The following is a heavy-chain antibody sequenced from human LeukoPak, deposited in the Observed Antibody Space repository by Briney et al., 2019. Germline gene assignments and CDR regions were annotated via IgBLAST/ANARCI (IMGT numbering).Heavy chain of an antibody. CDR2: IWYDGSIQ. CDR3: ARAGHCSGGSCYGSDY. D-gene: IGHD2-15*01. CDR1: GFTFSSYG. J-gene: IGHJ4*02. Sequence: GGSLRLSCAASGFTFSSYGRHWVRQAPGKGLEWVAAIWYDGSIQYYADSVKGRFTISRDNSKNTLYLQMDSLRAEDTAVYFCARAGHCSGGSCYGSDYWGQGTLVSVSS. V-gene: IGHV3-33*01.